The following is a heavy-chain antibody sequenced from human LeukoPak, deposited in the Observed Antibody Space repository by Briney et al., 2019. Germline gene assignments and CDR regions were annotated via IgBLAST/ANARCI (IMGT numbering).Heavy chain of an antibody. Sequence: ASVKVSCKASGYTFTSYGISWVRQAPGPGLEWMGWISAYNGNTNYAQKLQGRVTMTTDTSTSTAYMELSSLRSEDTAVYYCATQVDHKTYYDILTGYYSPSLKNYYYYYMDVWGKGTTVTISS. D-gene: IGHD3-9*01. CDR2: ISAYNGNT. CDR1: GYTFTSYG. J-gene: IGHJ6*03. CDR3: ATQVDHKTYYDILTGYYSPSLKNYYYYYMDV. V-gene: IGHV1-18*01.